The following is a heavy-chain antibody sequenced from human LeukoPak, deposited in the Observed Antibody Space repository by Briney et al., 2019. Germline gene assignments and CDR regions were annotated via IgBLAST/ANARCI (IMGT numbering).Heavy chain of an antibody. D-gene: IGHD6-6*01. CDR3: ARDPGVSAFDP. V-gene: IGHV3-48*01. CDR1: GFTFSSYS. Sequence: PGGSLRLSCAASGFTFSSYSMNWVRQAPGKGLEWVSYISSSSSTIYYADSVKGRFTISRDNAKNSLYLQMNSLRAEDTAVYYCARDPGVSAFDPWGQGTLVTVSS. CDR2: ISSSSSTI. J-gene: IGHJ5*02.